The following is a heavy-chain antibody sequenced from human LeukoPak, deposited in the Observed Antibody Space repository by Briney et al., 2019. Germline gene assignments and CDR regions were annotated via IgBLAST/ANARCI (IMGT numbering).Heavy chain of an antibody. D-gene: IGHD4-17*01. V-gene: IGHV3-30*04. J-gene: IGHJ4*02. CDR1: GFTFSSYA. CDR3: ARDRAMTTVTTGLGWGIDD. Sequence: GGSLRLSCAASGFTFSSYAMHWVRQAPGKGLEWVAVISYDGSNKYYADSVKGRFTISRDNSKNTLYLQMNSLRAEDTAVYYCARDRAMTTVTTGLGWGIDDWGQGTLVTVSS. CDR2: ISYDGSNK.